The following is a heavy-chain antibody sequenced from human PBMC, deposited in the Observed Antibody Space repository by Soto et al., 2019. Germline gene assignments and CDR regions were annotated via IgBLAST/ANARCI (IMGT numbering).Heavy chain of an antibody. Sequence: EGSLRLSCAASGFTFSSYAMHWVRQAPGKGLEWVAVISYDGSNKYYADSVKGRFTISRDNSKNTLYLQMNSLRAEDTAVYYCARGTDQYSSGWYYSDYWGQATPVPVSP. CDR3: ARGTDQYSSGWYYSDY. CDR1: GFTFSSYA. J-gene: IGHJ4*02. CDR2: ISYDGSNK. D-gene: IGHD6-19*01. V-gene: IGHV3-30-3*01.